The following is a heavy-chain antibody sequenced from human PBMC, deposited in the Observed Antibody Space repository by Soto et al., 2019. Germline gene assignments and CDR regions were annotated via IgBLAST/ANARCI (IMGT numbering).Heavy chain of an antibody. Sequence: PSETLSLTCTVSGGSVSSGSYYWSWIRQPPGKGLEWIGYIYYSGSTNYNPSLKSRVTISVDTSKNQFSLKLSSVTAADTAVYCCARDDRYCSGGSCYLWGQGTLVTVSS. V-gene: IGHV4-61*01. D-gene: IGHD2-15*01. CDR3: ARDDRYCSGGSCYL. CDR1: GGSVSSGSYY. J-gene: IGHJ5*02. CDR2: IYYSGST.